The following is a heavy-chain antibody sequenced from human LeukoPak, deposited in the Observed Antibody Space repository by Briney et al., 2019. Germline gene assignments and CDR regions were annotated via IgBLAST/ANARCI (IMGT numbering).Heavy chain of an antibody. CDR2: INHSGST. CDR3: ARGGDYCYYGMDV. D-gene: IGHD4-17*01. J-gene: IGHJ6*02. Sequence: PSETLSLTCAVYGGSFSGYYWSWIRQPPGKGLEWIGEINHSGSTNYNPSLKSRVTISVDTSKNQFSLKLSSVTAADTAVYYCARGGDYCYYGMDVWGQGTTVTVSS. CDR1: GGSFSGYY. V-gene: IGHV4-34*01.